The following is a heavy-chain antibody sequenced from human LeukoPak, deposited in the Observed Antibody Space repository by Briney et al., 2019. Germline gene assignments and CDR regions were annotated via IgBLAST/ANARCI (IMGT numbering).Heavy chain of an antibody. CDR1: GGTFSSYA. CDR3: ASVSYYYDSSGYAPFDY. Sequence: SVKVSCRASGGTFSSYAISWVRQAPGQGLEWMGGIIPIFGTANYAQKFQGRVTITADESTSTAYMELSSLRSEDTAVYYCASVSYYYDSSGYAPFDYWGQGTLVTVFS. J-gene: IGHJ4*02. D-gene: IGHD3-22*01. V-gene: IGHV1-69*13. CDR2: IIPIFGTA.